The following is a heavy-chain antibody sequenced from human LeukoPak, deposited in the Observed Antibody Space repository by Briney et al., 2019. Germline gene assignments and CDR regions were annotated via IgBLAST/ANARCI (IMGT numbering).Heavy chain of an antibody. J-gene: IGHJ4*02. D-gene: IGHD3-9*01. CDR2: ISYSGST. Sequence: SETLSLTCTVSGGSTSSYYWSWIRQPPGKGLEWIGYISYSGSTSHNPSLRSRITISVDKSKNHFSLKLTSVTAADTAVYYCARDQPLGSLLRYFDYWGQGTLVTVSS. CDR1: GGSTSSYY. V-gene: IGHV4-59*12. CDR3: ARDQPLGSLLRYFDY.